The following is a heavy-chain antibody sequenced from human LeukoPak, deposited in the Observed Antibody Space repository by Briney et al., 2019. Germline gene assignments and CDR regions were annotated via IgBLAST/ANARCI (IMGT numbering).Heavy chain of an antibody. CDR3: AKGSVGNADFAS. CDR1: GFTFNSFS. J-gene: IGHJ4*02. V-gene: IGHV3-23*01. CDR2: IIVSGTT. D-gene: IGHD6-25*01. Sequence: EGSLRLSCAASGFTFNSFSMTWVRQAPGKGLEWVSSIIVSGTTYYADSVKGRFTISRDSFRGTLFLQMDSLRVEDTAVYFCAKGSVGNADFASWGQGALVTVSS.